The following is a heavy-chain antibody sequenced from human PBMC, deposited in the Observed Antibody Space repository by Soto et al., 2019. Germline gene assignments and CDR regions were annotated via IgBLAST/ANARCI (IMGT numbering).Heavy chain of an antibody. J-gene: IGHJ4*02. CDR3: AGHGRLDY. Sequence: SETLCLTCTVSGGSISSYYGSWIRQPPGKGLEWIGYIYYSGSTNYNPSLKSRVTISVDTSKNQFSLKLSSVTAADTAVYYCAGHGRLDYWGQGTLVTVSS. CDR1: GGSISSYY. CDR2: IYYSGST. V-gene: IGHV4-59*08.